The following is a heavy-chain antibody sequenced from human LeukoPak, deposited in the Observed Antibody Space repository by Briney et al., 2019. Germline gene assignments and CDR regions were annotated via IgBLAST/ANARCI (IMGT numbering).Heavy chain of an antibody. Sequence: ASVKVSCKASGYTFTGYYLHWVRQAPGQGLEWMGWIYPYSGDTNYAQNFQGRVTMTRDTSISTAYMELSSLKSDDTAVYYCARDRNSGSSLDIWGQGTMLTVSS. CDR1: GYTFTGYY. J-gene: IGHJ3*02. V-gene: IGHV1-2*02. CDR3: ARDRNSGSSLDI. D-gene: IGHD6-6*01. CDR2: IYPYSGDT.